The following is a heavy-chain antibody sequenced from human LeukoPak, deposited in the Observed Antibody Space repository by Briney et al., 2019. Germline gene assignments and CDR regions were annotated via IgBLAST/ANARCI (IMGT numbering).Heavy chain of an antibody. CDR1: GFTFSSYA. Sequence: GGSLRLSCAASGFTFSSYAMSWVRQAPGEGLEWVSAISGSGGSTYYADSVKGRFTISRDNSKNTLYLQMNSLRAEDTAVYYCAKDKRGVVTAMRIYFDYWGQGTLVTVSS. CDR2: ISGSGGST. V-gene: IGHV3-23*01. D-gene: IGHD2-21*02. CDR3: AKDKRGVVTAMRIYFDY. J-gene: IGHJ4*02.